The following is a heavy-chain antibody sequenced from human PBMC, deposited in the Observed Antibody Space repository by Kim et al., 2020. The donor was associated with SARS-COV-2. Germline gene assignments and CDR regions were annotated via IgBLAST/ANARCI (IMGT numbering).Heavy chain of an antibody. J-gene: IGHJ6*02. CDR1: GGSISSYY. D-gene: IGHD3-10*01. V-gene: IGHV4-4*07. Sequence: SETLSLTCTVSGGSISSYYWSWIRQPAGKGLEWIGRIYTSGSTNYNPSLKSRVTMSVDTSKNQFSLKLSSVTAADTAVYYCARVTHYGSGTNYYYGMDVWGQGTTVTVSS. CDR2: IYTSGST. CDR3: ARVTHYGSGTNYYYGMDV.